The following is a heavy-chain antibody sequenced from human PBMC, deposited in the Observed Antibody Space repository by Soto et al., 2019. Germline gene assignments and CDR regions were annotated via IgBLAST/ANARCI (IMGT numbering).Heavy chain of an antibody. V-gene: IGHV3-23*01. Sequence: GGSLRLSCAASGFTFSSYAMGWVRQTPGKGLEWVSAISAGGGSTYYADSVRGRFTISRDNSKNTVFLQMNSLRAEDTAVYYCAKVYSSGSYFPDYWGQGTLVTVSS. CDR3: AKVYSSGSYFPDY. CDR1: GFTFSSYA. CDR2: ISAGGGST. J-gene: IGHJ4*02. D-gene: IGHD3-22*01.